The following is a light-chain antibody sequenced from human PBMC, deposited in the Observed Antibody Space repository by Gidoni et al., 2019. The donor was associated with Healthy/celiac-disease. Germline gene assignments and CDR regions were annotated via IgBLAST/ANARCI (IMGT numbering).Light chain of an antibody. V-gene: IGKV1-39*01. Sequence: DLLMPPPSSPLSASVGDRVTITCRASQSISSYLFWYQQKPGKAPKLLIYAASSLQSGVPSRFSGSGSGTEFTLTISSLQPEDFATYYCQQSYSTPLTFGGGTKVEIK. J-gene: IGKJ4*01. CDR1: QSISSY. CDR2: AAS. CDR3: QQSYSTPLT.